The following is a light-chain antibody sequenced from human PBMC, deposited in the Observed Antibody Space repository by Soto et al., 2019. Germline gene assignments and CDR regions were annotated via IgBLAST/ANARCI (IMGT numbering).Light chain of an antibody. CDR1: QSVSSY. J-gene: IGKJ4*01. CDR3: QQRSNWPPT. V-gene: IGKV3-11*01. Sequence: EIVLTQSPATLSLSPGERATLSCRASQSVSSYLAWYQQKPGQAPRLLIYDASNRAHGIPARFSGSGSGTDFTLTISSLEPEDCAVYYCQQRSNWPPTFGGGTKVEIK. CDR2: DAS.